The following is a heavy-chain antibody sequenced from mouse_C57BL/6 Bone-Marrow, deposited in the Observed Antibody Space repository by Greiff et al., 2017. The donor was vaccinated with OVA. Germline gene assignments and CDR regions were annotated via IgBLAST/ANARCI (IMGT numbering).Heavy chain of an antibody. CDR1: GYAFTNYL. CDR2: INPGSGGT. D-gene: IGHD2-5*01. Sequence: VQLQQSGAELVRPGTSVKVSCKASGYAFTNYLIEWVKQRPGQGLEWIGVINPGSGGTNYNEKFKGKATLTADKSSSTAYMQLSSLTSEDSVVYFCARCSYYSNSYAMYYWGQETSVTVS. V-gene: IGHV1-54*01. CDR3: ARCSYYSNSYAMYY. J-gene: IGHJ4*01.